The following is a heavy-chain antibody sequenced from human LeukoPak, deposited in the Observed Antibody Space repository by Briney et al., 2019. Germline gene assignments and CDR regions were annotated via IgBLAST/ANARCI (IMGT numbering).Heavy chain of an antibody. CDR2: IMLIFATA. CDR3: ARGNLERTYYDILTGTYGMDV. D-gene: IGHD3-9*01. CDR1: RGTFSSYP. Sequence: SVKVSCKDSRGTFSSYPTSWVRQAPGKGLEWNGGIMLIFATANYAQKFQGRVTITADESTSTAYMELSSLRSEDTAVYYCARGNLERTYYDILTGTYGMDVWGKGTTVTVSS. V-gene: IGHV1-69*13. J-gene: IGHJ6*04.